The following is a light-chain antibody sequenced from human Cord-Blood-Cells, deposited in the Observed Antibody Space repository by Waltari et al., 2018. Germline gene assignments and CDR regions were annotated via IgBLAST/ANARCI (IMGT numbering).Light chain of an antibody. V-gene: IGLV2-14*01. CDR1: SSDVGGYNY. J-gene: IGLJ2*01. Sequence: QSALTQPASVSGSPGQSITISCTGTSSDVGGYNYVSWYQQHPGKAPKLMIYDVSNPPSGVSNHFSCSKAGNTASLTISGLQAEDEADYYCSSYTSSSTVFGGGTKLTVL. CDR3: SSYTSSSTV. CDR2: DVS.